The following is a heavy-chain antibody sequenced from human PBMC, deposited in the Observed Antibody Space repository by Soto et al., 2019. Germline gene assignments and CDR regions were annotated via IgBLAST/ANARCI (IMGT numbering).Heavy chain of an antibody. J-gene: IGHJ6*02. CDR2: IIPIFGTA. D-gene: IGHD1-26*01. CDR3: ARGAMGYYYYYYCMDV. V-gene: IGHV1-69*12. CDR1: AGTFSSYA. Sequence: QVQLVQSGAEVKKPGSSVKVSCKASAGTFSSYAISWVRQAPGQGLEWMGGIIPIFGTANYAQKFQGRVTINADEAPSTAYMELSSVRSEDTAVYYCARGAMGYYYYYYCMDVWGQGTTVTVSS.